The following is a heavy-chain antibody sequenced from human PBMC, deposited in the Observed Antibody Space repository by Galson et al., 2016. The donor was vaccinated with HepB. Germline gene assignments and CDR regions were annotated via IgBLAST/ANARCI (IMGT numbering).Heavy chain of an antibody. CDR3: ARAQALCFKTSHLDQ. D-gene: IGHD2-21*01. J-gene: IGHJ4*02. Sequence: QSGAEVKKPGESLKISCRGSGFNFNTHWIAWVRQMPGKGLEWMGIIYPGDSDTRYGPSFRGQVTISADKSINTAYLQWSSLKASDTALYYCARAQALCFKTSHLDQWGQGTLVSVSS. CDR2: IYPGDSDT. CDR1: GFNFNTHW. V-gene: IGHV5-51*01.